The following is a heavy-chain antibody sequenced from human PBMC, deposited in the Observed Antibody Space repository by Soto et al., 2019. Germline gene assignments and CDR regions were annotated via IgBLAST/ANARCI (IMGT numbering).Heavy chain of an antibody. CDR1: GGSISSGDYY. CDR2: IYYSGST. D-gene: IGHD5-18*01. V-gene: IGHV4-30-4*01. Sequence: PSETLSLTCTVSGGSISSGDYYWSWIRQPPGKGLEWIGYIYYSGSTYYNPSLKSRVTISVDTSKNQFSLKLSSVTAADTAVYYCACNSYGYTFHDDWGQGTLVTVYS. CDR3: ACNSYGYTFHDD. J-gene: IGHJ4*02.